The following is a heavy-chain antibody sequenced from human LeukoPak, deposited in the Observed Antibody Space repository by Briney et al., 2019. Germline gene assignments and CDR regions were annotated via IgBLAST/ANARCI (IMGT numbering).Heavy chain of an antibody. V-gene: IGHV1-69*04. J-gene: IGHJ4*02. Sequence: VASVKVSCKASGGTFSSYAISWVRQAPGQGLVWMGRIIPILGIANYAQKFQGRVTITADKSTSTAYMELSSLRSEDTAVYYCARSPHSDYYDSSGYYRSYYFDYWGQGTLVTVSS. D-gene: IGHD3-22*01. CDR2: IIPILGIA. CDR3: ARSPHSDYYDSSGYYRSYYFDY. CDR1: GGTFSSYA.